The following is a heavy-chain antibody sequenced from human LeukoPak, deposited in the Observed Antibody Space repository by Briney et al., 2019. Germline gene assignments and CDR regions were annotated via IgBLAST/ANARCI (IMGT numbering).Heavy chain of an antibody. V-gene: IGHV1-69*13. CDR3: ARGNNHYDFWSGYYLRPNPFDY. D-gene: IGHD3-3*01. CDR2: IIPIFGTA. Sequence: SVKVSCTASGGTFSSYAISWVRQAPGQGLEWMGGIIPIFGTANYAQKFQGRVTITADESTSTAYMELSSLRSEDTAVYYCARGNNHYDFWSGYYLRPNPFDYWGQEPWSPSPQ. CDR1: GGTFSSYA. J-gene: IGHJ4*01.